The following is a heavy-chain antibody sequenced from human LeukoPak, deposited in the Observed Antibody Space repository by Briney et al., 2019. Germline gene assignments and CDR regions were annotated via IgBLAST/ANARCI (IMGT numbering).Heavy chain of an antibody. CDR1: GFTFSGSA. CDR2: IRSKANSYAT. J-gene: IGHJ4*02. D-gene: IGHD1-26*01. CDR3: TRLGFSEGADY. Sequence: LAGGSLKLSCAASGFTFSGSAMHRVRQASGKGLEWVGRIRSKANSYATAYAASVKGRFTISRDDSKNKAYLQMNSLKTEDTAVYYCTRLGFSEGADYWGQGTLATVS. V-gene: IGHV3-73*01.